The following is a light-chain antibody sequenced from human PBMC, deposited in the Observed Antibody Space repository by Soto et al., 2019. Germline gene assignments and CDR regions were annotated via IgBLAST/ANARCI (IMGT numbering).Light chain of an antibody. CDR1: RSDVGDYNL. CDR3: TSYSITSDLEV. CDR2: DVS. Sequence: QSALTQPASVSGSPGQSITISCTGTRSDVGDYNLVSWYQQHPGKAPKLIIFDVSDRPSGVSDRFSGSKSGNTASLTISGLQAEDEADYYCTSYSITSDLEVFGGGTKLTVL. V-gene: IGLV2-14*03. J-gene: IGLJ3*02.